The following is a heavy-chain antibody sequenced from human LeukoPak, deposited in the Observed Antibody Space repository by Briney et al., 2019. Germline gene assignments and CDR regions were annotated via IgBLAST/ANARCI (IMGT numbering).Heavy chain of an antibody. CDR2: ISAYNGNT. CDR1: GYTFTSYG. CDR3: ARGASKSLIGSEDY. D-gene: IGHD1-26*01. Sequence: GASVKVSCKASGYTFTSYGISWVRRAPGQGLEWMGWISAYNGNTNYAQKLQGRVTMTTDTSTSTAYMELRSLRSDDTAVYYCARGASKSLIGSEDYWGQGTLVTVSS. J-gene: IGHJ4*02. V-gene: IGHV1-18*01.